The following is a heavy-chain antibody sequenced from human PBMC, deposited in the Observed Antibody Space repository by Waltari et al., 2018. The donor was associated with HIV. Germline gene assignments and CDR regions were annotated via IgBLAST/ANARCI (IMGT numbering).Heavy chain of an antibody. Sequence: QVQLPQWGAGLLKPSETLSLTCAVYGGSFSGYYWSWIRQPPGKGLEWIGEINHSGSTNNNPSRNSRGTMSVDTSKNQFSLKLRSVAAADTSVYYCARMRVEQLAQYYFNYWGQGTLVTVAS. CDR3: ARMRVEQLAQYYFNY. CDR1: GGSFSGYY. J-gene: IGHJ4*02. D-gene: IGHD6-6*01. CDR2: INHSGST. V-gene: IGHV4-34*04.